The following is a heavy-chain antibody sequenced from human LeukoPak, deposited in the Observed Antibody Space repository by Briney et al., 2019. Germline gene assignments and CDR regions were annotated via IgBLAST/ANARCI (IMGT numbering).Heavy chain of an antibody. CDR1: GFTFRSHA. CDR3: AGDLRQWLVCDY. CDR2: INRYSNTT. Sequence: GGSLRLSCIGSGFTFRSHAMNWVRQAPGKGLEWIAYINRYSNTTSYADSVKGRFTISRDNVKNSLYLEMTRVRVEDSAIYYCAGDLRQWLVCDYWGQGTLISASS. V-gene: IGHV3-48*01. J-gene: IGHJ4*02. D-gene: IGHD6-19*01.